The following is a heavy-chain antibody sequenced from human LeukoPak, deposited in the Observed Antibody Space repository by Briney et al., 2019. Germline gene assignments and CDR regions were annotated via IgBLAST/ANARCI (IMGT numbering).Heavy chain of an antibody. D-gene: IGHD3-22*01. CDR2: ISSSSSYI. CDR1: GFTFSSYS. CDR3: ARGFDYYDSSGYPWVAFDI. J-gene: IGHJ3*02. Sequence: GGSLRLSCAASGFTFSSYSMNWVRQAPGKGLEWVSSISSSSSYIYYADSVKGRFTISRDNSKNTLYLQMNSLRAEDTAVYYCARGFDYYDSSGYPWVAFDIWGQGTMVTVSS. V-gene: IGHV3-21*01.